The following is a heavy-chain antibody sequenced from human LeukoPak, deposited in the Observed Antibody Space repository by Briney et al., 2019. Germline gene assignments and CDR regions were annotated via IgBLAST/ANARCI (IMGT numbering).Heavy chain of an antibody. V-gene: IGHV4-59*01. CDR3: ARGDFCSSANCYLRPMDV. Sequence: PSETLSLTCAVSGGSISDYYWNWIRQPPGEGLEWIGYIYYSGSTTYNPSLKSRVTMSVDTAKNQFSLKLRSVTAADTAVYYCARGDFCSSANCYLRPMDVWGKGTTVTVSS. CDR1: GGSISDYY. CDR2: IYYSGST. D-gene: IGHD2-2*01. J-gene: IGHJ6*03.